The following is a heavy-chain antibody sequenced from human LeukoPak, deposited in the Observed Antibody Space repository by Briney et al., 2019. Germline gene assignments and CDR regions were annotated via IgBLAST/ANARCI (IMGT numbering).Heavy chain of an antibody. CDR3: ARGNYFDTSGYPTLDY. CDR2: INQDGSEK. V-gene: IGHV3-7*01. CDR1: GFTFSSYW. D-gene: IGHD3-22*01. J-gene: IGHJ4*02. Sequence: PGGSLRLSCAASGFTFSSYWMSWVRQAPGKGLEWVANINQDGSEKYYVDSVKGRFTISRDNSKNTLYLQMNSLRAEDTAVYYCARGNYFDTSGYPTLDYWGQGTLVTVSS.